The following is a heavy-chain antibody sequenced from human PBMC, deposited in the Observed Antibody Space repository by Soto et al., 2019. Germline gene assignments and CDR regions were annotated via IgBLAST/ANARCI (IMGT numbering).Heavy chain of an antibody. J-gene: IGHJ5*02. CDR1: GYTFTSYG. V-gene: IGHV1-18*01. CDR3: ARDGGNCSSTSCYPSTNSSDP. D-gene: IGHD2-2*01. Sequence: ASVKVSCKASGYTFTSYGISWVRQAPGQGLEWMGWISAYNGNTNYAQKLQGRVTMTTDTSTSTAYMELRSLRSDDTAVYYCARDGGNCSSTSCYPSTNSSDPWGQGTLVTVSS. CDR2: ISAYNGNT.